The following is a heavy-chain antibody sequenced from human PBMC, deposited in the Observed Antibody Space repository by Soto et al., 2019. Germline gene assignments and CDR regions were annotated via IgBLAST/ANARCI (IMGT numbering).Heavy chain of an antibody. CDR2: ISGTGGST. CDR3: GQGTSKRGTGDPFAI. J-gene: IGHJ3*02. V-gene: IGHV3-23*01. D-gene: IGHD1-1*01. Sequence: GGSLRLSCAASVFTFNNYSLNLVRQGPGKGLECVSSISGTGGSTFYAGSAKGRFTISRDNSKNTMFLQMTSLRAEHTAVYYCGQGTSKRGTGDPFAIWGQGTIVTLSS. CDR1: VFTFNNYS.